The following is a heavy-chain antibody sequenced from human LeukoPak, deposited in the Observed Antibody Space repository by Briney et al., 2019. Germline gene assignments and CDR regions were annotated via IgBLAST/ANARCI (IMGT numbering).Heavy chain of an antibody. CDR2: INPNSGGA. CDR3: ARLSGYCAGDCDSPYSSDY. D-gene: IGHD2-21*02. V-gene: IGHV1-2*02. J-gene: IGHJ4*02. CDR1: GYSFTGYH. Sequence: ASVKVSCKASGYSFTGYHMHWVRQAPGQGLEWMGWINPNSGGANYAQKYQGRVTMTRDKSISTVYMELSSLKSDDTAVYYCARLSGYCAGDCDSPYSSDYWGQGTLVTVSS.